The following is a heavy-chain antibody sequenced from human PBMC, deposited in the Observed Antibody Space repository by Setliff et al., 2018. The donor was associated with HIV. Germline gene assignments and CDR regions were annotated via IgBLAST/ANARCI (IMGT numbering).Heavy chain of an antibody. D-gene: IGHD3-22*01. CDR3: ARASSMYYYDSSDYFLDAFDI. V-gene: IGHV4-31*03. CDR2: IYYSGST. J-gene: IGHJ3*02. Sequence: SETLSLTCTVSGGSISSGGYYWSWIRQHPGKGLEWIGYIYYSGSTYYNPSLKSRVTISVDTSKNQFSLKLSSVTAADTAVYYCARASSMYYYDSSDYFLDAFDIWGQGTMGTV. CDR1: GGSISSGGYY.